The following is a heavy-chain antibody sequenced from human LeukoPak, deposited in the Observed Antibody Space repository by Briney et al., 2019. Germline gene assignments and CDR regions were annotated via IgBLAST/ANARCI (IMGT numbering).Heavy chain of an antibody. Sequence: PGGSLRLSCAASGFTFSSYAMHWVRQAPGKGLEWVAVISYDGSNKYYADSVKGRFTISRDNSKNTLYLQMNSLRAEDTAVYYCARDIGGMTTDYYFDYWGQGTLVSVPS. V-gene: IGHV3-30-3*01. CDR2: ISYDGSNK. D-gene: IGHD4-11*01. J-gene: IGHJ4*02. CDR3: ARDIGGMTTDYYFDY. CDR1: GFTFSSYA.